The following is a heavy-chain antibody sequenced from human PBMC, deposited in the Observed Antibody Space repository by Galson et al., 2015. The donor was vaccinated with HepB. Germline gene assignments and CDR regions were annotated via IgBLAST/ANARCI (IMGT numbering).Heavy chain of an antibody. V-gene: IGHV3-33*01. CDR2: IWVDGTNK. CDR1: GFTFSSHG. CDR3: AREGDPHIYWSALDF. Sequence: SLRLSCAASGFTFSSHGRNWVRQAPGKGLEWVATIWVDGTNKFYADSGKGRFTISRDNSKNTLSLQMNTLRADDTAVYYCAREGDPHIYWSALDFWGQGILVTVSS. D-gene: IGHD3-3*01. J-gene: IGHJ4*02.